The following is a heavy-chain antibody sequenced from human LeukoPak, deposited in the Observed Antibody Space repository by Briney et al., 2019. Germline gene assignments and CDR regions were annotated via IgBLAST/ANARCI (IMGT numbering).Heavy chain of an antibody. D-gene: IGHD6-13*01. CDR3: ARHSAAAGTNYYYYMDV. Sequence: GESLKISCQGSGFTFSNYWIGWVRQMHGKGLEWMGIIYPGDSDTRYSPSFQGQVTISADKSISTAYLQWSSLKTSDTAMYYCARHSAAAGTNYYYYMDVWGKGTTVTVSS. V-gene: IGHV5-51*01. J-gene: IGHJ6*03. CDR1: GFTFSNYW. CDR2: IYPGDSDT.